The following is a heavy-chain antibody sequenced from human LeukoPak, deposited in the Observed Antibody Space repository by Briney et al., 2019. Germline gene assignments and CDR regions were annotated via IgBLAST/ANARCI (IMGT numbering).Heavy chain of an antibody. CDR1: GFTFSSYA. CDR3: ARDWTPNY. Sequence: PGGSLRLSCAASGFTFSSYAMHWVRQAPGKGLEWVAVVSFDGDNKYYADSVKDRFTISRDNSQNTLYLQLNSLRAEDTAVYYCARDWTPNYWGQGTLVTVSS. J-gene: IGHJ4*02. V-gene: IGHV3-30-3*01. CDR2: VSFDGDNK. D-gene: IGHD3/OR15-3a*01.